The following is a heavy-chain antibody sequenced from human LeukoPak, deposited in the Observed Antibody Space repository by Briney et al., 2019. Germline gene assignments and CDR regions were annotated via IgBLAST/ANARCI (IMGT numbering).Heavy chain of an antibody. CDR2: IKQDGSEK. CDR3: ARDQEQWLVPFDY. J-gene: IGHJ4*02. Sequence: PGGSLRLSCAASGFTFSSYWMSWVRQAPGKGLEWVANIKQDGSEKYYVDSVKGRFTISRDNAKNSLYLQMNSLRAEDTAVYYCARDQEQWLVPFDYWGQGTLVTVSS. D-gene: IGHD6-19*01. V-gene: IGHV3-7*05. CDR1: GFTFSSYW.